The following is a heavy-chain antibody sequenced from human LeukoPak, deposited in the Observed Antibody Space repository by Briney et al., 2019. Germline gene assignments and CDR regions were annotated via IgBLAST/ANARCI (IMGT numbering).Heavy chain of an antibody. CDR1: GYTFTGYY. CDR2: INPNSGGT. V-gene: IGHV1-2*02. CDR3: ASPPLYSSGCFDY. D-gene: IGHD6-19*01. J-gene: IGHJ4*02. Sequence: ASVKVSCKASGYTFTGYYMHWVRQAPGQGLEWMGWINPNSGGTNYAQKFQGRVTMTRDTSISTAYMELSRLRSDDTAVYYCASPPLYSSGCFDYWGQGTLVTVSS.